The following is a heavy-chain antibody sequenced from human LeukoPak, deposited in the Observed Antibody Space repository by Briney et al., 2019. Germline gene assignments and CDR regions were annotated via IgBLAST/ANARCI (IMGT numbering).Heavy chain of an antibody. J-gene: IGHJ4*02. Sequence: GGSLRLSCAASGFTVSSNYMSWVRQAPGKGLEWVSVIYSGGSTYYADSVKGRFTISRDNSKNTLYLQMNSLRAEDTAVYYCARDPRANYYDSSGYLYYFDYWGQGTLVTVSS. CDR3: ARDPRANYYDSSGYLYYFDY. V-gene: IGHV3-66*01. D-gene: IGHD3-22*01. CDR1: GFTVSSNY. CDR2: IYSGGST.